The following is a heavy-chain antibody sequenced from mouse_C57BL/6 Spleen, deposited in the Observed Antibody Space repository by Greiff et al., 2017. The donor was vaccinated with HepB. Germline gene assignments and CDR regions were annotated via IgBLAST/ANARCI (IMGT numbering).Heavy chain of an antibody. Sequence: LQESGAELVRPGSSVKLSCKDSYFAFMASAMHWVKQRPGHGLEWIGSFTMYSDATEYSENFKGKATLTANTSSSTAYMELSSLTSEDSAVSYCARDGREVGWLLLFAYWGQGTLVTVSA. CDR2: FTMYSDAT. D-gene: IGHD2-3*01. J-gene: IGHJ3*01. V-gene: IGHV1-49*01. CDR3: ARDGREVGWLLLFAY. CDR1: YFAFMASA.